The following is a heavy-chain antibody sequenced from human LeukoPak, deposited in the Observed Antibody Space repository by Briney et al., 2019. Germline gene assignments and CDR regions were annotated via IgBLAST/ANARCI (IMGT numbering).Heavy chain of an antibody. J-gene: IGHJ4*02. CDR1: GFSFSNYW. Sequence: PGGSLTLSCAASGFSFSNYWMSWVRQAPGKGLEWVANIKQDGSEKYYVDSVKGRFTISRDNAKNSLYLQMNSLRAEDTALYYCARAGHYDTTWYQWGQGTLVTVSS. D-gene: IGHD3-22*01. CDR2: IKQDGSEK. CDR3: ARAGHYDTTWYQ. V-gene: IGHV3-7*01.